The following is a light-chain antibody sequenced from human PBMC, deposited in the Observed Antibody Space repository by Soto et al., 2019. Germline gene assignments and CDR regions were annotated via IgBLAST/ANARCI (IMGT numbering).Light chain of an antibody. CDR1: QSVSSY. Sequence: EIVMTQSPATLSVSPGERASLSCRASQSVSSYLAWFQQRPGQAPRLLIYDASTRATGIPARFSGSGSGTDFTLTISSLQPEDFATYFCQKLNAYPPWTFGQGTKVDIK. CDR3: QKLNAYPPWT. CDR2: DAS. V-gene: IGKV3-15*01. J-gene: IGKJ1*01.